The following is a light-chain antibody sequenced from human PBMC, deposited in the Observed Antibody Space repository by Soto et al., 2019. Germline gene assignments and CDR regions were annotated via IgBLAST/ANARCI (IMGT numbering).Light chain of an antibody. J-gene: IGLJ2*01. CDR1: IRDIGGYNF. CDR2: DVS. Sequence: QSALTQPRSVSGSPGQSITISCSGTIRDIGGYNFISWYQQHPGTAPKIIIYDVSKRPSGVPDRFSGSTSGNTASLTISGLQAEEDDFYCWGYYAGINTLVFGGGTKLTVL. CDR3: GYYAGINTLV. V-gene: IGLV2-11*01.